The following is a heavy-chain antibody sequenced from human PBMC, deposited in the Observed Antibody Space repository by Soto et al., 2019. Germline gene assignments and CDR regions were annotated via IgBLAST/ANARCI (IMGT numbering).Heavy chain of an antibody. J-gene: IGHJ5*02. CDR1: GGSISSYY. CDR2: IYYSGST. D-gene: IGHD6-13*01. CDR3: ARGVAAAGTFDP. Sequence: SSETLSLTCTVSGGSISSYYWSWIRQPPGKGLEWIGCIYYSGSTNYNPSLKSRVTISVDTSKNQFSLKLSSVPAADTAVYYCARGVAAAGTFDPWGQGTLVTVSS. V-gene: IGHV4-59*01.